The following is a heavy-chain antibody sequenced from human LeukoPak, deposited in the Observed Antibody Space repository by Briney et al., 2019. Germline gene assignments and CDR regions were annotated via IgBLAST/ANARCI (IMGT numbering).Heavy chain of an antibody. D-gene: IGHD6-6*01. CDR2: IIPILGIA. J-gene: IGHJ4*02. CDR3: ARTHFEYSSSSGPEDY. V-gene: IGHV1-69*04. Sequence: SVKVSCKASGGTFSSYAISWVRQAPGQGLEWMGRIIPILGIANYAQKFQGRVTITADKSTSTAYMELSSLRSEDTAVYYCARTHFEYSSSSGPEDYRGQGTLVTVSS. CDR1: GGTFSSYA.